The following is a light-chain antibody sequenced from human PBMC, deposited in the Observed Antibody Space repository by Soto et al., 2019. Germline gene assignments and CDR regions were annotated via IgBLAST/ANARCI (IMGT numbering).Light chain of an antibody. CDR1: NSDIGTYIY. Sequence: QSALTQPASVSGSPGQSITISCTGTNSDIGTYIYVSWYQQHPGKAPKLLIYDVSNRPSGVSNRFSGSKSGNTASLTISGLKAEDEADYYCSSNTARRTKFGGGTKVTVL. V-gene: IGLV2-14*01. J-gene: IGLJ2*01. CDR3: SSNTARRTK. CDR2: DVS.